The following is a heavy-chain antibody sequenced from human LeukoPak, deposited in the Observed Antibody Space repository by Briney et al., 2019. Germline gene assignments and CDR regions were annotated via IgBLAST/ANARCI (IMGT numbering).Heavy chain of an antibody. CDR1: GGSISSSSYY. CDR3: ARQPRHYDYVWGSYRSRQFDY. V-gene: IGHV4-39*01. Sequence: SETLSLTCTVSGGSISSSSYYWGWIRQPPGKGLEWIGSIYYSGSTYYNPSLKSRVTISVDTSKNQFSLKLSSVTAADTAVYYCARQPRHYDYVWGSYRSRQFDYWGQETLVTVSS. J-gene: IGHJ4*02. D-gene: IGHD3-16*02. CDR2: IYYSGST.